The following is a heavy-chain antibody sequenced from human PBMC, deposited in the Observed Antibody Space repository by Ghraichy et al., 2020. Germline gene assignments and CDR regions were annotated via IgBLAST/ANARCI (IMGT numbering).Heavy chain of an antibody. CDR3: AKDTGDNWGYFDY. CDR1: GFTFTSYA. V-gene: IGHV3-23*01. Sequence: LSLTCAASGFTFTSYALSWVRQAPGKGLEWVSSIISSGGSTYSADSVTGRFTISRENSKNTVYLQMNSLRAEDTAVYYCAKDTGDNWGYFDYWGQGTLVTVSS. D-gene: IGHD2-21*01. J-gene: IGHJ4*02. CDR2: IISSGGST.